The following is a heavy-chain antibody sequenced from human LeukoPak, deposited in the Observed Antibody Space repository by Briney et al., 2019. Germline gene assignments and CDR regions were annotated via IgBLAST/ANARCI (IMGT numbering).Heavy chain of an antibody. CDR1: GFTFSSSA. CDR3: AKDRYYEDY. V-gene: IGHV3-23*01. J-gene: IGHJ4*02. D-gene: IGHD3-22*01. Sequence: GGSLRLSCAASGFTFSSSAMSWVRQAPGKGLEWVAAISDTGRLSYCADSVNGRFTISRDNSKNTLSLQMNSLRAADTAVYYCAKDRYYEDYWGQGTLVTVSS. CDR2: ISDTGRLS.